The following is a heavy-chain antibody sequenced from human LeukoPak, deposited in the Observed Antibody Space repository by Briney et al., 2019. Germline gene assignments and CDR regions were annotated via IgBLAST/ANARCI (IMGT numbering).Heavy chain of an antibody. D-gene: IGHD6-13*01. CDR2: IYYSGST. J-gene: IGHJ5*02. Sequence: SETLSLTCTVSGGSIGSTYYYWGWIRQPPGEGLEWVGSIYYSGSTYYNPSFKSRVTISVDTSNNQFSLKLISVTAADTAVYYCARHQYSSSWYNWFDPWGQGTLVAVSS. CDR1: GGSIGSTYYY. V-gene: IGHV4-39*01. CDR3: ARHQYSSSWYNWFDP.